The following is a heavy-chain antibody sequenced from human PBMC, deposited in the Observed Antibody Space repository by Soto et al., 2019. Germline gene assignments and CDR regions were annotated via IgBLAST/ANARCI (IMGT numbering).Heavy chain of an antibody. Sequence: GGSLRLSCAASGFTVSSNYMSWVRQAPGKGLEWVSAISGSGGSTYYADSVKGRFTISRDNSKNTLYLQMNSLRAEDTAVYYCAKNLKDYDILTGYYVDAFDIWGQGTMVTVSS. V-gene: IGHV3-23*01. CDR2: ISGSGGST. D-gene: IGHD3-9*01. J-gene: IGHJ3*02. CDR3: AKNLKDYDILTGYYVDAFDI. CDR1: GFTVSSNY.